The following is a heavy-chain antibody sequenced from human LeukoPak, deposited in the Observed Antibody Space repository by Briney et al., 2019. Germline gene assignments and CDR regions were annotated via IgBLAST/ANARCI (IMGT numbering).Heavy chain of an antibody. V-gene: IGHV1-69*04. CDR1: GGTFSSYA. Sequence: SVKVSCKASGGTFSSYAISWVRQAPGQGLEWMGRIIPILGIANYAQKFQGRVTITADKSTSTAYMELSSLRSEDTAVYYCARVRWDQLPYNWFDPWGQGTPVTVSS. D-gene: IGHD2-2*01. CDR3: ARVRWDQLPYNWFDP. J-gene: IGHJ5*02. CDR2: IIPILGIA.